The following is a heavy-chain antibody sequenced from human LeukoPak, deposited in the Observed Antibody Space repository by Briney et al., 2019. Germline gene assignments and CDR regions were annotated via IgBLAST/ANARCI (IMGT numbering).Heavy chain of an antibody. V-gene: IGHV4-4*07. CDR2: IYTSGST. CDR1: VGSISSYY. CDR3: ARGGYYYDSSGHDAFDI. D-gene: IGHD3-22*01. J-gene: IGHJ3*02. Sequence: SETLSLSCTVSVGSISSYYWSWIRQPAGKGLEWLGRIYTSGSTNYNPSLKSRVTMSVDTYKNQFSLKLSSVTAADTAVYYCARGGYYYDSSGHDAFDIWGQGTMVTVSS.